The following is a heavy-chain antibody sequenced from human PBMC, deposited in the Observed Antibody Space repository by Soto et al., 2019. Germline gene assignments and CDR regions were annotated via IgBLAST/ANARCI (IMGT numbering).Heavy chain of an antibody. D-gene: IGHD3-9*01. Sequence: GGSLRLSCTDSGFTFGSHSMFWVRQAPGKGLEWVSTISAGSDYIYYTDSVKGRFTISRDNAKNTVYLQMNSLRAEDTAVYYCAKASYDILTGYSPDYWGQGALVTVSS. V-gene: IGHV3-23*01. CDR2: ISAGSDYI. J-gene: IGHJ4*02. CDR3: AKASYDILTGYSPDY. CDR1: GFTFGSHS.